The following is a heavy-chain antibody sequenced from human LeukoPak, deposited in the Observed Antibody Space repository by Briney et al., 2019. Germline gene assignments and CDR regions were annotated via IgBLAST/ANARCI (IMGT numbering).Heavy chain of an antibody. CDR1: GYTFTSSG. CDR3: ARPPSPYYYGSGSYYEPYFDY. CDR2: ISAYNGNT. Sequence: ASVTVSCKASGYTFTSSGISWVRQAPGQGLEWMGWISAYNGNTTYAQKLQGRGTITTDTSTSTAYMELRSLRSDDTAVYYCARPPSPYYYGSGSYYEPYFDYWGQGTLVTVSS. J-gene: IGHJ4*02. V-gene: IGHV1-18*01. D-gene: IGHD3-10*01.